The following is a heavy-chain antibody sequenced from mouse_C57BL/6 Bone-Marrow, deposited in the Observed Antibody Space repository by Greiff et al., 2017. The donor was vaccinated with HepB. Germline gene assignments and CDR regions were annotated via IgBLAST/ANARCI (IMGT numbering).Heavy chain of an antibody. CDR3: ARYSKGWFAY. J-gene: IGHJ3*01. D-gene: IGHD1-3*01. Sequence: EVKLVESGGGLVQPGGSLSLSCAASGFTFTDYYMSWVRQPPGKALEWLGFIRNKANGYTTEYSASVKGRFTISRDNSQSILYLQMNALRAEDSATYYCARYSKGWFAYWGQGTLVTVSA. CDR2: IRNKANGYTT. CDR1: GFTFTDYY. V-gene: IGHV7-3*01.